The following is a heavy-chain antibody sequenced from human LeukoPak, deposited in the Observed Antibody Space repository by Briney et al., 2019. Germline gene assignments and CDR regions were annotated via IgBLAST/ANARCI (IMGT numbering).Heavy chain of an antibody. CDR2: ISSSGSTI. D-gene: IGHD3-9*01. V-gene: IGHV3-48*03. J-gene: IGHJ4*02. Sequence: PGGSLRLSCAASGFTFSSYEMNWVRQAPGKGLEWVSYISSSGSTIYYADSVKGRFTISRDNAKNSLYLQMNSLRAEDTAVYYCARGLPDYDILTGYIDYWGQGTLVTVSS. CDR1: GFTFSSYE. CDR3: ARGLPDYDILTGYIDY.